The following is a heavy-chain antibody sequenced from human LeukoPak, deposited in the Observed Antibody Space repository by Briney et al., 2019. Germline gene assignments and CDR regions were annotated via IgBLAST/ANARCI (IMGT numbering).Heavy chain of an antibody. D-gene: IGHD6-13*01. CDR1: GGSFSGYY. Sequence: SETLSLTCAVYGGSFSGYYWSWIRQPPGKGLEWIGEINHSGSTNYNPSLKSRVTISVDTSKNQFSLELSSVTAADTAVYYCARGRAAVRPGAIDIWGQGTMVTVSS. CDR2: INHSGST. V-gene: IGHV4-34*01. J-gene: IGHJ3*02. CDR3: ARGRAAVRPGAIDI.